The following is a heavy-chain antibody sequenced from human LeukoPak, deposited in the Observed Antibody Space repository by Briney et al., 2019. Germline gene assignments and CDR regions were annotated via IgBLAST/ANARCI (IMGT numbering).Heavy chain of an antibody. V-gene: IGHV3-48*02. D-gene: IGHD6-19*01. J-gene: IGHJ6*02. CDR1: GFTFSSYS. CDR3: AREAVADGMDV. CDR2: ITTSSSSPI. Sequence: GGSLRLSCVTTGFTFSSYSMNWVRQAPGKGLEWVSYITTSSSSPIYYADSVEGRFTISRDNAKNSLYLQMNSLRDEDTAVYYCAREAVADGMDVWGQGTTVTVSS.